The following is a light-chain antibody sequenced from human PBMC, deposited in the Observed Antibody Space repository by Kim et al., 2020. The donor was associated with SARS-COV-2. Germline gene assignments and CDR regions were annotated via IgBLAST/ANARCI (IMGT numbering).Light chain of an antibody. CDR2: DVT. V-gene: IGLV2-14*03. CDR3: ASYTSTSTYV. J-gene: IGLJ1*01. Sequence: GQSITIPCTGTSSDVGRFNHVSWYQHHPGKVPKLLIYDVTNRPSGVSDRFSGSKSGNTASLTISGLQSEDEADYYCASYTSTSTYVFGTGTKVTVL. CDR1: SSDVGRFNH.